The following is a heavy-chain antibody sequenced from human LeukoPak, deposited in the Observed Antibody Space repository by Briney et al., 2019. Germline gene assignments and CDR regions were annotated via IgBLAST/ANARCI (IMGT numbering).Heavy chain of an antibody. CDR1: GDTFNDNA. D-gene: IGHD3-22*01. CDR2: IIPIFGTP. J-gene: IGHJ4*02. Sequence: SVKVSCKASGDTFNDNAINWVRQAPGQGLEWMGSIIPIFGTPNYAQKFEGRLTITADRSTTTAYMELSSLRAEDTAVYYCARDTNMILLDYWGQGTLITVSS. V-gene: IGHV1-69*06. CDR3: ARDTNMILLDY.